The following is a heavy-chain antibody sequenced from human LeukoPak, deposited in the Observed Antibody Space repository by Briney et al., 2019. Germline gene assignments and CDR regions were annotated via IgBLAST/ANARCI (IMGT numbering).Heavy chain of an antibody. V-gene: IGHV1-2*02. D-gene: IGHD3-22*01. J-gene: IGHJ6*03. CDR1: GYTFNGHY. Sequence: AAVKVSCKASGYTFNGHYMHWVRQAPGQGLEWMGWINPNSGGTNYAQKFQGRVTMTRDTSISTAYMELSRLRSDDTAVYYCARDRRVYYYDGSGHTRNMDVWGKGTTVTVSS. CDR2: INPNSGGT. CDR3: ARDRRVYYYDGSGHTRNMDV.